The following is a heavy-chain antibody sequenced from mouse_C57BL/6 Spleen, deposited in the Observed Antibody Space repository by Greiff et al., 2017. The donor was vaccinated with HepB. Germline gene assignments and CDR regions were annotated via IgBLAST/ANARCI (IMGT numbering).Heavy chain of an antibody. CDR3: ARGGNSYWYFDV. D-gene: IGHD2-1*01. CDR2: IDPSDSYT. J-gene: IGHJ1*03. CDR1: GYTFTSYW. Sequence: QVQLQQPGAELVKPGASVKLSCKASGYTFTSYWMQWVKQRPGQGLEWIGEIDPSDSYTNYNQKFKGKATLTVDTSSSTAYMQLSSLTSEDSAVYYCARGGNSYWYFDVWGTGTTVTVSS. V-gene: IGHV1-50*01.